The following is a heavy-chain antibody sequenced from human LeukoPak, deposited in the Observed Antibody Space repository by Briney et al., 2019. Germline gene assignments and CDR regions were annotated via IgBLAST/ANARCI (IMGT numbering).Heavy chain of an antibody. V-gene: IGHV3-7*01. CDR2: IKQDGSES. CDR1: GFTFSSYW. D-gene: IGHD3-3*02. J-gene: IGHJ4*02. Sequence: GGSLRLSCAASGFTFSSYWMSWVRQVPGKGLEWVANIKQDGSESYYVDSMKGRFTISRDNAKNSLYLQMNSLRAEDTAVYYCARGAFSFHYWGPGTRVTVSS. CDR3: ARGAFSFHY.